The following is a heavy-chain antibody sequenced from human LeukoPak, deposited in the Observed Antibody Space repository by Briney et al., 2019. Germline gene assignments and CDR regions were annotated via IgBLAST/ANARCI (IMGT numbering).Heavy chain of an antibody. CDR3: AKDHSSGWYFDY. V-gene: IGHV3-30*18. CDR1: GFTFSSYG. J-gene: IGHJ4*02. Sequence: PGRSLRLSCAASGFTFSSYGMHWVRQAPGKGLEWVAVISHDGSNKYYADSVKGRFTISRDNSKNTLYLQMNSLRAEDTAVYYCAKDHSSGWYFDYWGQGTLVTVSS. D-gene: IGHD6-19*01. CDR2: ISHDGSNK.